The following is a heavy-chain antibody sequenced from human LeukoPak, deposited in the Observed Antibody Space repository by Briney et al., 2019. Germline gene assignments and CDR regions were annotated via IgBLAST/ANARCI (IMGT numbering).Heavy chain of an antibody. CDR1: GGTFSSYA. J-gene: IGHJ5*02. Sequence: GASVKVSCKASGGTFSSYAISWVRQAPGQGLEWMGRIIPILGIANYAQKFQGRVTITADKSTSTAYMELSRLRSDDTAVYYCAREYYYDSSGYYLANWFDPRGQGTLVTVSS. D-gene: IGHD3-22*01. CDR3: AREYYYDSSGYYLANWFDP. V-gene: IGHV1-69*04. CDR2: IIPILGIA.